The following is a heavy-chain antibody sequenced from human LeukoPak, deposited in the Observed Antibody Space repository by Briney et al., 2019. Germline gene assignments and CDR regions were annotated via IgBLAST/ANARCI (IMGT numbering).Heavy chain of an antibody. J-gene: IGHJ6*03. CDR1: GFTFSTYW. Sequence: PEGSLRLSCAASGFTFSTYWMHWVRQAPGKGLVLVSRINSDGSSTTYADSVKARFTISRDNAKNTMYLQMNSLRAEDTAVYSCSRGYDGGAYYYYYMDVWGKGTTVTVSS. D-gene: IGHD3-22*01. CDR2: INSDGSST. V-gene: IGHV3-74*01. CDR3: SRGYDGGAYYYYYMDV.